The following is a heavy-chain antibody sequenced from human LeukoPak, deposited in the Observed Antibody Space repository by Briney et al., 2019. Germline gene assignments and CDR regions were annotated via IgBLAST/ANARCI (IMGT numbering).Heavy chain of an antibody. V-gene: IGHV5-10-1*01. CDR1: GYSFTSYW. CDR2: IDPSDSYT. J-gene: IGHJ4*02. CDR3: ARQGTIFGVVTIFDY. D-gene: IGHD3-3*01. Sequence: GESLKISCKGSGYSFTSYWISWVRQMPGKGLEWMGRIDPSDSYTNYSPSFQGHVTISADKSISTAYLQWSSLKASDTAMYYCARQGTIFGVVTIFDYWGQGTLVTVSS.